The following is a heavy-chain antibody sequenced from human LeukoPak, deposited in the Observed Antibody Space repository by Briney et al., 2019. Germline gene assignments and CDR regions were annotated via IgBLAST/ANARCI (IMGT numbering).Heavy chain of an antibody. D-gene: IGHD6-19*01. CDR1: GFTVSSNY. V-gene: IGHV3-23*01. J-gene: IGHJ3*02. Sequence: PGGSLRLSCAASGFTVSSNYMSWVRQAPGKGLEWVSLISGSGGSKYYADSVRGRFTISRDNSKKTMYLQMNSLRAEDTAVYCCAKGLGAVAGEAFDIWGQGTTVTVSS. CDR3: AKGLGAVAGEAFDI. CDR2: ISGSGGSK.